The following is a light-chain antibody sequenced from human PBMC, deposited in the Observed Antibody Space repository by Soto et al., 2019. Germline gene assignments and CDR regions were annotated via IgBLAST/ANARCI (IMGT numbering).Light chain of an antibody. V-gene: IGLV2-14*03. Sequence: QSALTQPASVSGSPGQSITLSCTGTSSDIGGYDYVSWYQRHPGKAPKLIIYDVNNRPSGVSNRFSGSKSGNTASLTISGLQDEDEADYYCTSYSSGSSHLVFGGGTKLTVL. CDR3: TSYSSGSSHLV. CDR2: DVN. CDR1: SSDIGGYDY. J-gene: IGLJ2*01.